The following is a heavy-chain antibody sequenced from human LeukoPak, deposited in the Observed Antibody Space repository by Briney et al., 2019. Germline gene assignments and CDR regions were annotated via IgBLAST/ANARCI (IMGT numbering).Heavy chain of an antibody. D-gene: IGHD3-3*01. V-gene: IGHV4-39*01. Sequence: PSETLSLTCTVSGGSISSSSYYWGWIRQPPGKGLEWIGSIYYSGSTYYNPSLKSRVTISVDTSKNQFSLRLSSVTAADTAVYYCARHSYEYYDFWSGYSTGNYYYMDVWGKGTTVTVSS. CDR3: ARHSYEYYDFWSGYSTGNYYYMDV. CDR2: IYYSGST. J-gene: IGHJ6*03. CDR1: GGSISSSSYY.